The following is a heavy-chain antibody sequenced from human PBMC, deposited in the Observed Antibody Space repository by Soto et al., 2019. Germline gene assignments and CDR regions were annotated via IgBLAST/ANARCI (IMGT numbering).Heavy chain of an antibody. J-gene: IGHJ5*02. CDR2: ISPFNGNT. D-gene: IGHD3-16*01. V-gene: IGHV1-18*01. CDR1: GYPFTHYG. CDR3: ARDHSYSDSYWWLDP. Sequence: GASVKVSCKSSGYPFTHYGITWVRQAPGQGLEWMGWISPFNGNTNYGQTLQGRVTLTTDTPTSTVHMELRSLRSDDTAVYYCARDHSYSDSYWWLDPWGQGTLVTVSS.